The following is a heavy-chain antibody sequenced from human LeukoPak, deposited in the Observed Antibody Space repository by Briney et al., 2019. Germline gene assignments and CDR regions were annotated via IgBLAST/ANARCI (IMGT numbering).Heavy chain of an antibody. J-gene: IGHJ6*03. CDR3: AREYCSSTSCYLYYMDV. CDR2: INQSGST. V-gene: IGHV4-34*01. CDR1: GGSFSGYY. Sequence: PSETLSLTCAVYGGSFSGYYWSWIRQSPGKGLEWIGEINQSGSTNYNPSLKSRVTISVDTSKNQFSLKLSSVTAADTAVYYCAREYCSSTSCYLYYMDVWGKGTTVTVSS. D-gene: IGHD2-2*01.